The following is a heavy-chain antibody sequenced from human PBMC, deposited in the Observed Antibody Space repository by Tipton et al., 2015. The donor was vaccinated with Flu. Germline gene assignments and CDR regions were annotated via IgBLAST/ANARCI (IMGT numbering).Heavy chain of an antibody. CDR1: GGSISSNSYY. CDR3: ASYYGSGSNAFDI. V-gene: IGHV4-39*07. CDR2: IYYSGRT. D-gene: IGHD3-10*01. J-gene: IGHJ3*02. Sequence: TLSLTCTVSGGSISSNSYYWGWIRQPPGKGLEWIGSIYYSGRTYYNPSLKSRVTISVDTSKNQFSLKLSSVTAADTAVYYCASYYGSGSNAFDIWGQGTMVTVSS.